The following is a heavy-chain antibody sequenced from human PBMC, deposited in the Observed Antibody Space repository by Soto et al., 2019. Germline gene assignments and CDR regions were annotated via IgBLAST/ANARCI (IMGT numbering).Heavy chain of an antibody. Sequence: PGGSLRLSCAASGFTFSTYAMSWVRQAPGKGLEWVSTIDNSGGITYYADSVKGRFTISRDNSKNTLYLQMNSLRAEDTAVYYCAKGGYNYGFLFDPWGQGTLVTVSS. CDR1: GFTFSTYA. CDR3: AKGGYNYGFLFDP. V-gene: IGHV3-23*05. J-gene: IGHJ5*02. CDR2: IDNSGGIT. D-gene: IGHD5-18*01.